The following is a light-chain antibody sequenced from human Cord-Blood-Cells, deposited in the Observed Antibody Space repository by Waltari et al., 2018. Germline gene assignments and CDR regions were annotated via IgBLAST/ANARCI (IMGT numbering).Light chain of an antibody. CDR1: SSNTRSNY. V-gene: IGLV1-47*01. Sequence: QSVLTQPPSASGTPGQRVTISCSGSSSNTRSNYVYWYQQLPGTAPKLLIYRNNQRPSGVPDRFSGSKSGTSASLAISGLRSEDEADYYCAAWDDSLSGEVFGGGTKLTVL. CDR3: AAWDDSLSGEV. J-gene: IGLJ2*01. CDR2: RNN.